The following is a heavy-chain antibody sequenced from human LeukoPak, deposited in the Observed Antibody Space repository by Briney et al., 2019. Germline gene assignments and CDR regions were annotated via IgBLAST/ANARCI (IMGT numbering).Heavy chain of an antibody. CDR2: ISSNGGST. Sequence: GGSLRLSCAASGFTFSSYAMHWVRQAPGKGLEYVSAISSNGGSTYYANSVKGRFTISRDNSKNTLYLQMGSLRAEDMAVYYCATSGGSYWSWGQGTLVTVSS. CDR1: GFTFSSYA. CDR3: ATSGGSYWS. J-gene: IGHJ5*02. V-gene: IGHV3-64*01. D-gene: IGHD1-26*01.